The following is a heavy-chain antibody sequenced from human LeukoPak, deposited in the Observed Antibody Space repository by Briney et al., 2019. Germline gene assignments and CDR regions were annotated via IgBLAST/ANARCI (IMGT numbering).Heavy chain of an antibody. D-gene: IGHD4-17*01. CDR3: AREGDYGDYRWVQLV. CDR1: TDSISSGNYY. J-gene: IGHJ4*02. Sequence: PSETLSLTCTVSTDSISSGNYYWSWIRQHPGKGLEWIGYIYYSGSTHYNPSLKSRVTISVDKSKNQFSLKLSSVTAADTAVYYCAREGDYGDYRWVQLVGGQGTLVTVSS. V-gene: IGHV4-31*03. CDR2: IYYSGST.